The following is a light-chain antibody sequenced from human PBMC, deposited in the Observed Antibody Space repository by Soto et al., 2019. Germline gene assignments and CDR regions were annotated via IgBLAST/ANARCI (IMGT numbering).Light chain of an antibody. J-gene: IGKJ4*01. V-gene: IGKV1-8*01. CDR3: QQYYSYPLT. Sequence: AIRMTQSPSSLSASTGDRVTITCRASQGISSYLAWYQQKPGKAPKLLIYAASTLHSGVPSRFSGSGSGTDFTLTISCLQSEDFATDYCQQYYSYPLTFGGGTKVEIK. CDR1: QGISSY. CDR2: AAS.